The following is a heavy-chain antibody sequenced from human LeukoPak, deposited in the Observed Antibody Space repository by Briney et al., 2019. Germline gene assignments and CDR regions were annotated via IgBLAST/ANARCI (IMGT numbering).Heavy chain of an antibody. Sequence: PGGSLRLSCTASGFTFGDYAMSWFRQAPGKGLEWVGLIRSKAYGGTTEYAASVKGRFTLSRDDSKNIAYLQMNSLRAEDTAVYYCARAVGSSSSSGVYWGQGTLVTVSS. CDR2: IRSKAYGGTT. V-gene: IGHV3-49*03. CDR1: GFTFGDYA. J-gene: IGHJ4*02. D-gene: IGHD6-6*01. CDR3: ARAVGSSSSSGVY.